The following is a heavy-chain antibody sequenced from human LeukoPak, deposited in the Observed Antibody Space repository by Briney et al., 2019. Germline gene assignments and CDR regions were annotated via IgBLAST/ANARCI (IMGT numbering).Heavy chain of an antibody. D-gene: IGHD6-13*01. V-gene: IGHV1-8*01. J-gene: IGHJ6*02. CDR3: ARETSSSWYVYCYYGMDV. CDR1: GYTLTSFD. CDR2: MKPKSGNT. Sequence: GASVKVSCKASGYTLTSFDINWVRQATGQGLEWMGWMKPKSGNTGYAQKFEGRVTMTRNTSISTAYMELSSLRSEDTAVYYCARETSSSWYVYCYYGMDVWGQGTTVTVSS.